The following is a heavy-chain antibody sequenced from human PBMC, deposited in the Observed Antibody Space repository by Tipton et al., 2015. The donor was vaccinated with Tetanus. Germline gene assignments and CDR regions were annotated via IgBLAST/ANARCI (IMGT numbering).Heavy chain of an antibody. J-gene: IGHJ6*03. CDR2: IFYTGNT. D-gene: IGHD3-10*01. CDR3: ASRDADFYGSGLYKDI. Sequence: TLSLTCSVSGSLRSYYWSWIRQPPGKGLEWIGSIFYTGNTYYKSSLKSRITISVDTSKNQFSLRLSSVTAADTAVYYCASRDADFYGSGLYKDIWGKGTTVTVSS. V-gene: IGHV4-59*05. CDR1: GSLRSYY.